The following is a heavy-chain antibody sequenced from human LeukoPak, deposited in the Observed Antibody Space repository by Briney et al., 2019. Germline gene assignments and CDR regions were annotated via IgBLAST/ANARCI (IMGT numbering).Heavy chain of an antibody. D-gene: IGHD3-22*01. J-gene: IGHJ4*02. Sequence: GGSLRLSCAASGFTFSSYEMNWVRQAPGKGLEWVSYISSSGSTIYYADSVKGRFTISRDNAKNSLYLQMNSLRAEDTAVYYCAKPLGYYDSSGPSSFDYWGQGTLVTVSS. CDR1: GFTFSSYE. V-gene: IGHV3-48*03. CDR2: ISSSGSTI. CDR3: AKPLGYYDSSGPSSFDY.